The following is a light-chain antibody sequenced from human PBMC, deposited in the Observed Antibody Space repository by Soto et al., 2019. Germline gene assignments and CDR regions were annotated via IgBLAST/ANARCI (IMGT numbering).Light chain of an antibody. CDR1: SSDVGGYNY. Sequence: QSVLTQPRSVSGSPGQSVTISCTGTSSDVGGYNYVSWYQQHPGKAPKLMIYDVSKRPSGVPDRFSGSKSGNTASLTISWLQDEDEAEYYCCSYAGSVVFGGGTKLTVL. V-gene: IGLV2-11*01. CDR3: CSYAGSVV. CDR2: DVS. J-gene: IGLJ2*01.